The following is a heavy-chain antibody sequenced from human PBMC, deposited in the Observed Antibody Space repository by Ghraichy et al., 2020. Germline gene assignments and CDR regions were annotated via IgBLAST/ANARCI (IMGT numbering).Heavy chain of an antibody. Sequence: SETLSLTCTVSGGSISSSIYYWGWIRQPPGKGLEWIGSIYYSGTTYYNPSLKSRVTISVDTSKNQFSLKLSSVTAADTAVYYCAGVKDDILTGPFDYWGQGTLVTVSS. D-gene: IGHD3-9*01. CDR1: GGSISSSIYY. CDR2: IYYSGTT. V-gene: IGHV4-39*07. J-gene: IGHJ4*02. CDR3: AGVKDDILTGPFDY.